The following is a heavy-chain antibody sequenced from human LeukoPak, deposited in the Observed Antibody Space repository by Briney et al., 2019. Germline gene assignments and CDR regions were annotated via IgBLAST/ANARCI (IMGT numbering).Heavy chain of an antibody. Sequence: AASVKVSCKASGYTFTSYGISWVRQAPGQGLEWVGWISTYNGNTNYAQKLQGRVTMTTDTSTSTAYMELRSLRSDDTAVYYCARDSLTILGVAPVHWGQGTLVTVSS. CDR3: ARDSLTILGVAPVH. CDR1: GYTFTSYG. V-gene: IGHV1-18*01. CDR2: ISTYNGNT. D-gene: IGHD3-3*01. J-gene: IGHJ4*02.